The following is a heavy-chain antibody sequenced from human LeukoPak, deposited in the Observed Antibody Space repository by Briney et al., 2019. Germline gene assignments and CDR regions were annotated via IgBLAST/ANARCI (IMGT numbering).Heavy chain of an antibody. CDR1: GGTFSSYA. V-gene: IGHV1-18*01. Sequence: ASVKVSCKASGGTFSSYAISWVRQAPGQGLEWMGWISAYNGNTNYAQKLQGRVTMTTDTSTSTAYMELRSLRSDDTAVYYCARDYDILTGYGNWFDPWGQGTLVTVSS. J-gene: IGHJ5*02. CDR2: ISAYNGNT. CDR3: ARDYDILTGYGNWFDP. D-gene: IGHD3-9*01.